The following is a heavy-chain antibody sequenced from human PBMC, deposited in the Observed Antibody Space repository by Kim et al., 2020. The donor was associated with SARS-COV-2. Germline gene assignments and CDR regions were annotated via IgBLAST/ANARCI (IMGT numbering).Heavy chain of an antibody. J-gene: IGHJ4*02. CDR1: GYTFTSYG. CDR3: ARDGTFDWLLASGGPPLDY. V-gene: IGHV1-18*01. Sequence: ASVKVSCKASGYTFTSYGISWVRQAPGQGLEWMGWISAYNGNTNYAQKLQGRVTMTTDTSTSTAYMELRSLRSDDTAVYYCARDGTFDWLLASGGPPLDYWGQGTLVTVSS. CDR2: ISAYNGNT. D-gene: IGHD3-9*01.